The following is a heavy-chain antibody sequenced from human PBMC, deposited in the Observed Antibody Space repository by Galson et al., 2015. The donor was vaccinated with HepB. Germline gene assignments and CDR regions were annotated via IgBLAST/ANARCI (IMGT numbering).Heavy chain of an antibody. Sequence: QSGAEVKKPGESLRISCKGSGYSFTSYWISWVRQVPGKGLEWMGRIDPSDSYTNYSPSLQGHVTISADKSSSRAYLQWSSLKASDTAMYYCARLDTIQLWYAFDIWGQGTMVTVSS. J-gene: IGHJ3*02. V-gene: IGHV5-10-1*01. CDR2: IDPSDSYT. CDR3: ARLDTIQLWYAFDI. CDR1: GYSFTSYW. D-gene: IGHD5-18*01.